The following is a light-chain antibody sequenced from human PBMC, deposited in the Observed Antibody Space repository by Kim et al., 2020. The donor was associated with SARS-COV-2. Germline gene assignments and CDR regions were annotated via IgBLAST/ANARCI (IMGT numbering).Light chain of an antibody. CDR3: QQRGNWPLT. CDR1: RSVSSD. J-gene: IGKJ4*01. V-gene: IGKV3-11*01. CDR2: FAS. Sequence: LSPGERATLSCRASRSVSSDLAWFQQKPGQPPRLLIYFASNRATGIPTRFSGSGSGTDFTLTIDSLEPEDFALYYCQQRGNWPLTFGGGTKVDIK.